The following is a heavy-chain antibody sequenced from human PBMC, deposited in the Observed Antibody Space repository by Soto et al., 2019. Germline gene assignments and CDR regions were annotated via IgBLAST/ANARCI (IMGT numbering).Heavy chain of an antibody. CDR3: ARDFSGTNTLIFAF. V-gene: IGHV1-2*02. CDR2: INPDTGGT. D-gene: IGHD5-12*01. CDR1: GYRFTAYY. Sequence: ASVKVSSKASGYRFTAYYIHWVRQAPGQGLEWMGWINPDTGGTNYAPKFPGLGTMTRDPSVNTVFLEMSRLTSGDTAVYYCARDFSGTNTLIFAFWGQGALVTVSS. J-gene: IGHJ4*02.